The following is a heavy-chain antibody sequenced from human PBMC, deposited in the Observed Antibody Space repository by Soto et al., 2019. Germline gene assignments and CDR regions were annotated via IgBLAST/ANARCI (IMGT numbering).Heavy chain of an antibody. CDR2: LSGSGSTI. CDR1: GIAFSSDA. V-gene: IGHV3-23*01. J-gene: IGHJ4*02. Sequence: AGSLRISCAASGIAFSSDAVSWVRQAPGKGPEWISSLSGSGSTIYYADSVKGRFTISRDNSKNTLYLQMSSLRAEDTAVYYCAKVFYYYDSSGYYYFDYWGQGTLVNVSS. CDR3: AKVFYYYDSSGYYYFDY. D-gene: IGHD3-22*01.